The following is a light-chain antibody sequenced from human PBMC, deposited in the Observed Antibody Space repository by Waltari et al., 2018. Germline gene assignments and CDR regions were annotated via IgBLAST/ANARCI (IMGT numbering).Light chain of an antibody. CDR2: EAT. CDR1: SSDVGRTNL. V-gene: IGLV2-14*02. Sequence: QSALTQPASVSGSPGQSITLSCTGTSSDVGRTNLVSWYQQHPGQAPKLIIYEATKRTSGVSNRFSGSKSGNTASLTISGLQAEDEGDYYCCSYTNTHVVFGGGTKLTVL. J-gene: IGLJ2*01. CDR3: CSYTNTHVV.